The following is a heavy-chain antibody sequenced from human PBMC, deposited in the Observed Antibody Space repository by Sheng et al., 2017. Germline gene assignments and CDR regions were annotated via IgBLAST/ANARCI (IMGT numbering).Heavy chain of an antibody. D-gene: IGHD3-10*01. V-gene: IGHV3-9*01. Sequence: PGGSLRLSCVVSGFTFDDYAMHWVRQAPGKGLEWVSGITWNSASIEYADSVKGRLTISRDNAKNSLYLQMNSLRAEDTALYYCAKADYGAGRRSYYFDYWGQGTLVTVSS. CDR1: GFTFDDYA. J-gene: IGHJ4*02. CDR2: ITWNSASI. CDR3: AKADYGAGRRSYYFDY.